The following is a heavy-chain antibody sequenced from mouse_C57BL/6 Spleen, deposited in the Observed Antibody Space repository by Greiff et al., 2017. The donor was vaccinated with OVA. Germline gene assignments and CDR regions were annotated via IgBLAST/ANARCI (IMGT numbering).Heavy chain of an antibody. CDR2: IDPNSGGT. D-gene: IGHD1-1*01. V-gene: IGHV1-72*01. J-gene: IGHJ1*03. CDR3: ARGDPITTVVVERYFDV. CDR1: GYTFTSYW. Sequence: QVQLQQSGAELVKPGASVKLSCKASGYTFTSYWMHWVKQRPGRGLEWIGRIDPNSGGTKYNEKFKSKATLTVDKPSSTAYMQLSSLTSEDSAVYYCARGDPITTVVVERYFDVWGTGTTVTVSS.